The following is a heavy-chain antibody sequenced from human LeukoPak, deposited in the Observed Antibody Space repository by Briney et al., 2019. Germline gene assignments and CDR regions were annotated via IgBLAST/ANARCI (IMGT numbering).Heavy chain of an antibody. V-gene: IGHV1-24*01. CDR1: GYTLTELS. CDR2: FDPEDGET. D-gene: IGHD6-19*01. Sequence: ASVKVSCKVSGYTLTELSMHWVRQAPGKGLEWMGGFDPEDGETIYAQKFQGRVTMTGNTSISTAYMELSSLRSEDTAVYYCARGYSGWFDYWGQGTLVTVSS. J-gene: IGHJ4*02. CDR3: ARGYSGWFDY.